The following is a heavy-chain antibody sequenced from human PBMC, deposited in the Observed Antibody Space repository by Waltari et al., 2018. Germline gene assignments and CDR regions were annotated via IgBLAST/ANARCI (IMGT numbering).Heavy chain of an antibody. CDR2: ISSSSSYI. Sequence: EVQLVESGGGLVKPGGSLRLSCAPSGFTFSSYSMNWVRQAPGKVLEWVSSISSSSSYIYYADSVKGRFTISRDNAKNSLYLQMNSLRAEDTAVYYCARVFSGSGFDYWGQGTLVTVSS. CDR3: ARVFSGSGFDY. D-gene: IGHD3-10*01. V-gene: IGHV3-21*01. CDR1: GFTFSSYS. J-gene: IGHJ4*02.